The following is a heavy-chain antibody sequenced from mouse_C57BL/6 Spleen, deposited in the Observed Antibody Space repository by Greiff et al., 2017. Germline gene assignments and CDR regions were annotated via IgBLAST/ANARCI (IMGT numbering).Heavy chain of an antibody. V-gene: IGHV1-39*01. CDR2: INPNYGTT. CDR3: ARGGYYYGSSHWYFDV. CDR1: GYSFTDYN. Sequence: VQLKESGPELVKPGASVKISCKASGYSFTDYNMNWVKQSNGKSLEWIGVINPNYGTTSYNQKFKGKATLTVDQSSSTAYMQLNSLTSEDSAVYYCARGGYYYGSSHWYFDVWGTGTTVTVSS. J-gene: IGHJ1*03. D-gene: IGHD1-1*01.